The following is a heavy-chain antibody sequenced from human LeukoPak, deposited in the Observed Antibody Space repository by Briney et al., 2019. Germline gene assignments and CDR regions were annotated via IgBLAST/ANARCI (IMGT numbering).Heavy chain of an antibody. D-gene: IGHD1-1*01. CDR2: IYYSGST. J-gene: IGHJ5*02. Sequence: PSETLSLTCTVSGGSINNYYWSWIRQPPGKGLEWIGYIYYSGSTTYNPSLKSRVTISVDTSKNQFSLKLSSVTAADTAVYYCARSDWMRWFDPGGQGTLVTVSS. CDR3: ARSDWMRWFDP. V-gene: IGHV4-59*08. CDR1: GGSINNYY.